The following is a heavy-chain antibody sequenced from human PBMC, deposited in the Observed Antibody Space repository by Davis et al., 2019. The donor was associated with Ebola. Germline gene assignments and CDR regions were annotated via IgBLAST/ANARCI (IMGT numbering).Heavy chain of an antibody. J-gene: IGHJ4*02. CDR2: IGWNSGSI. V-gene: IGHV3-9*01. Sequence: GGSLRLSCAASGFTFDDYAMHWVRQAPGKGLEWVSGIGWNSGSIGYADSVKGRFTISRDNAKNSLYLQMNSLRDEDTAVYYCARGRYSSSSVYFDYWGQGTLVTVSS. D-gene: IGHD6-6*01. CDR3: ARGRYSSSSVYFDY. CDR1: GFTFDDYA.